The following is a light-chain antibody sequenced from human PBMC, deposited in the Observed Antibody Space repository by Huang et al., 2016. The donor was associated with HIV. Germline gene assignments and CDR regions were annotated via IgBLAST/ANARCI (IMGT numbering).Light chain of an antibody. Sequence: EIVLTQSPGTLSLSPGERATLSCRASQSVTNNYLAGYQQKPGQAPSLVIYGASSRATGIPDRFSGSGSGTDFTLTISRLEPDDFVVYYCQQYGGSPRTFGQGTKLEIK. CDR2: GAS. CDR1: QSVTNNY. V-gene: IGKV3-20*01. CDR3: QQYGGSPRT. J-gene: IGKJ2*01.